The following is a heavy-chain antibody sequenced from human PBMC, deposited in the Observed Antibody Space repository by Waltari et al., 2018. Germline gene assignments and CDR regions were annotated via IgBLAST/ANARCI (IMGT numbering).Heavy chain of an antibody. CDR1: GGSTISGSSY. CDR3: ARDQYYDFWSGYDP. V-gene: IGHV4-61*09. CDR2: IYTSGST. Sequence: QVKLQESGQGLVKPSQTLSLPCTVSGGSTISGSSYWSSIRQRAGKGLEWIGYIYTSGSTNYNPSLKSRVTISVDTSKNQFSLKLSSVTAADTAVYYCARDQYYDFWSGYDPWGQGTLVTVSS. J-gene: IGHJ5*02. D-gene: IGHD3-3*01.